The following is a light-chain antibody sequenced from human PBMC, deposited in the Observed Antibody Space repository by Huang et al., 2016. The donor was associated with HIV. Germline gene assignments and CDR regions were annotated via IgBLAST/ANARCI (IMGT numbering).Light chain of an antibody. CDR3: QQRSDWPRT. CDR1: QSVSSA. Sequence: EIVLTQSPATLSLSPGERATLSCRASQSVSSALDGYQQKAGQAPRLLIYGASNRATGIPARFSGSGSGTDFTLTISSLEPEDFAVYYCQQRSDWPRTFGQGTKLEIK. V-gene: IGKV3-11*01. J-gene: IGKJ2*01. CDR2: GAS.